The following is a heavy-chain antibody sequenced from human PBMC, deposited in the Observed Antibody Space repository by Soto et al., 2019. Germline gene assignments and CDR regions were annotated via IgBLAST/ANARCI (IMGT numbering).Heavy chain of an antibody. CDR1: GFTFSSYT. CDR3: AKRLQPAVGPFDC. CDR2: INPSGATT. J-gene: IGHJ4*02. Sequence: GGSLRLSCAASGFTFSSYTMTWVRQAPGEGPEWVSIINPSGATTYYAGSVKGRFTISRDNSKNTLYLQMNSLRADDTAVYYCAKRLQPAVGPFDCWGLGTLVTVSS. V-gene: IGHV3-23*01. D-gene: IGHD2-15*01.